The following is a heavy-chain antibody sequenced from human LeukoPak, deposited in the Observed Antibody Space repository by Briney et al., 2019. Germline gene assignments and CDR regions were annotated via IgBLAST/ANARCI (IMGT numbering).Heavy chain of an antibody. Sequence: GGSRRLSCQPAGSTFTNYSLTWVRQAQGRGREWVSGISGNGGSTSYADSVKGRFTNSRDNSKNTLYLQMNSLRAEDTAVYYCAKDRSSSTSCSNYWGQGTLVTVSS. CDR3: AKDRSSSTSCSNY. CDR1: GSTFTNYS. J-gene: IGHJ4*02. D-gene: IGHD2-2*01. V-gene: IGHV3-23*01. CDR2: ISGNGGST.